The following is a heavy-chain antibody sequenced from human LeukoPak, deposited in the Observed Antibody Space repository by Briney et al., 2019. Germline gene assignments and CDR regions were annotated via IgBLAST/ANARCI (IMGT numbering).Heavy chain of an antibody. Sequence: SETLSLTCTVSGVSISNYYWTWIRQPAGKGLEWIGRIYTSGSTNYNPSLKSRVTMSVDTSKNQFSLMLISVTAADTAIYYCSRGRKDCGELTCHPTYVDYWGQEPLVSVSS. J-gene: IGHJ4*02. V-gene: IGHV4-4*07. CDR2: IYTSGST. D-gene: IGHD2-21*01. CDR1: GVSISNYY. CDR3: SRGRKDCGELTCHPTYVDY.